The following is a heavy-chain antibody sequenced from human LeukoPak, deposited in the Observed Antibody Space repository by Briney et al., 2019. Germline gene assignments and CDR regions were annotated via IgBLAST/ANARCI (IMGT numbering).Heavy chain of an antibody. D-gene: IGHD5-18*01. Sequence: LETLSLTCTVSGGSISSYYWSWIRQPPGKGLEWIGYIYYSGSANYNPSLKSRVTISVDTSKNQFSLKLSSVTAADTAVYYCARFGHSYGLDYWGQGTLVTVSS. CDR1: GGSISSYY. V-gene: IGHV4-59*08. CDR3: ARFGHSYGLDY. CDR2: IYYSGSA. J-gene: IGHJ4*02.